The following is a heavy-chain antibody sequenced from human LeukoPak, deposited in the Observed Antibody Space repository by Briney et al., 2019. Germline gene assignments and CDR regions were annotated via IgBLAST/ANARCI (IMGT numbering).Heavy chain of an antibody. CDR3: ARQTTNYYDSSGYRFYP. J-gene: IGHJ5*02. V-gene: IGHV4-39*01. CDR2: IYYSGST. Sequence: SETLSLTCTVSGGSISSGTYYWGWIRQPPGKGLEWIGSIYYSGSTYYNPSLKSRITISVDTSKNQFSLKLSSMTAADTAVYYCARQTTNYYDSSGYRFYPWGQGTLVTVSS. D-gene: IGHD3-22*01. CDR1: GGSISSGTYY.